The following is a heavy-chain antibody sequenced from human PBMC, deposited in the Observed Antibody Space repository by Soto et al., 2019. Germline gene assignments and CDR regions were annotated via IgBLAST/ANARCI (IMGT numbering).Heavy chain of an antibody. J-gene: IGHJ3*02. CDR2: IYYSGST. D-gene: IGHD5-18*01. CDR3: ARRYGYAFDI. V-gene: IGHV4-59*08. Sequence: SETLSLTCTVSGGSISRYSWSWIRQPPGKGLECIGCIYYSGSTDYNPSLRGRVTISVDTSKNQFSLKLSSVTAADTAIYYCARRYGYAFDIWGQGTMVTVSS. CDR1: GGSISRYS.